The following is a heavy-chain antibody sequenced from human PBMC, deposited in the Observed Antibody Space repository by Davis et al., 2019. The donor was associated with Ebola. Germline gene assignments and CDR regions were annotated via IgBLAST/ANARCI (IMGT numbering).Heavy chain of an antibody. Sequence: GGSLRLSCEASGLIFKNFYMSWVRQAPGKGLEWVANIKEDGRERNYVDSVKGRFTISRDNDKKLLYLQMNSLRAEDTAVYYCARDRVAVAGMYWGQGTLVTVSS. V-gene: IGHV3-7*01. CDR2: IKEDGRER. CDR3: ARDRVAVAGMY. J-gene: IGHJ4*02. CDR1: GLIFKNFY. D-gene: IGHD6-19*01.